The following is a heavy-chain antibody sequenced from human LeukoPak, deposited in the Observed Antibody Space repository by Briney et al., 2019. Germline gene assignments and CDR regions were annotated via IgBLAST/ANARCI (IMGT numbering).Heavy chain of an antibody. V-gene: IGHV4-34*01. J-gene: IGHJ4*02. CDR1: GGSFSGYY. CDR2: INHSGST. D-gene: IGHD6-13*01. CDR3: AGYVAEVDY. Sequence: PSETLSLTCAVYGGSFSGYYWSWIRQPPGKGLEWIGEINHSGSTNYNPSLKSRVTISVDTSKNQFSLKLSSVTAADTAVYYCAGYVAEVDYWGQGTLVTVSS.